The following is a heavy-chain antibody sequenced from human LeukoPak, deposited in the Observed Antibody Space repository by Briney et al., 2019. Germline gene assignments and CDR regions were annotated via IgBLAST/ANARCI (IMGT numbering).Heavy chain of an antibody. CDR3: ARGRTDVLLWFGESGENFDY. D-gene: IGHD3-10*01. V-gene: IGHV1-8*01. J-gene: IGHJ4*02. CDR2: MNPNSGNT. CDR1: GYTLTSDG. Sequence: GGSLKVSCKASGYTLTSDGIYWVRQATGKGLEWMGWMNPNSGNTGYAQKFQGRVTMTRNTSISTAYMELSSLRSEDTAVYYCARGRTDVLLWFGESGENFDYWGQGTLATVSS.